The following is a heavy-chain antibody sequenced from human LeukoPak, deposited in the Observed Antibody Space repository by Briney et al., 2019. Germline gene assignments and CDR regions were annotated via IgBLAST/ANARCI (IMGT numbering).Heavy chain of an antibody. CDR1: GVSISSGGYY. D-gene: IGHD6-13*01. V-gene: IGHV4-31*03. J-gene: IGHJ6*02. CDR2: IYYSGST. CDR3: ARDLHSSSRNYYYYYGMDV. Sequence: SETLSLTCTVSGVSISSGGYYWSWIRQHPGKGLEWIGYIYYSGSTYYNPSLKSRVTISVDTSKNQFSLKLSSVTAADTAVYYCARDLHSSSRNYYYYYGMDVWGQGTTVTVSS.